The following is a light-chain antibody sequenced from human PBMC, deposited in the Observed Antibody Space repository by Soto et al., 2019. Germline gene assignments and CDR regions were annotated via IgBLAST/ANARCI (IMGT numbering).Light chain of an antibody. CDR3: QHYNSYSEA. CDR2: KAS. CDR1: QTISSW. Sequence: DIQMTQSPSTLSRSLSARVTITCRASQTISSWLAWYQQKPGKAPKLLTYKASTLKSGVPSRFSGSGSGTEFTLTISSLQPDDFATYYCQHYNSYSEAFGQGTKVDIK. J-gene: IGKJ1*01. V-gene: IGKV1-5*03.